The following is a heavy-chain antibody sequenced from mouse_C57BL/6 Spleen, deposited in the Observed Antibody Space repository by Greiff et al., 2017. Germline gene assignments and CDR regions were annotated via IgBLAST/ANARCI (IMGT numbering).Heavy chain of an antibody. CDR2: IYPGGGST. CDR1: GYTFTSYW. CDR3: AIKDSSGYVYFDY. D-gene: IGHD3-2*02. Sequence: QVQLKQPGAELVKPGASVKMSCKASGYTFTSYWITWVKQRPGQGLEWIGDIYPGGGSTKYNEKFKGKATLTVDTSSSTAYMQLSILTSEDSSVYYCAIKDSSGYVYFDYWGQGTTLTVSS. V-gene: IGHV1-55*01. J-gene: IGHJ2*01.